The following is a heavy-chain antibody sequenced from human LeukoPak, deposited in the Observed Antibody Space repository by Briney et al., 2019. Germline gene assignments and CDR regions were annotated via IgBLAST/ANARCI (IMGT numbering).Heavy chain of an antibody. CDR2: ISAYNGNT. CDR1: GYTFTRYG. J-gene: IGHJ6*02. D-gene: IGHD3-16*01. CDR3: ARDTSLIWGDLSPYYYGMDV. V-gene: IGHV1-18*01. Sequence: GVSVKVSCKASGYTFTRYGISWVRQAPGQGLEWMGWISAYNGNTNYAQKLQGRVTMTTDTSTSTAYMELRSLRSDDTAVYYCARDTSLIWGDLSPYYYGMDVWGQGTTVTVSS.